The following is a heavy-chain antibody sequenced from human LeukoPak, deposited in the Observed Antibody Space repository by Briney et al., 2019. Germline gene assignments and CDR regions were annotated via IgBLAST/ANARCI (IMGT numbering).Heavy chain of an antibody. D-gene: IGHD3-3*02. V-gene: IGHV3-15*07. J-gene: IGHJ4*02. CDR1: GFNFGSYW. Sequence: GGSLRLSCAASGFNFGSYWTHWVRQAPGKGLEWVGRIKTNAEGGTLDYTAPVKGRFTISRDDSKNTLYLQMDSLEVEDTGMYYCTTGIDDEGGYWGQGTLVTVSS. CDR2: IKTNAEGGTL. CDR3: TTGIDDEGGY.